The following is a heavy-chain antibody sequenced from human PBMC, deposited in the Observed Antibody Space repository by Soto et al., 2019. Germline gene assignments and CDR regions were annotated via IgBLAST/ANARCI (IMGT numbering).Heavy chain of an antibody. J-gene: IGHJ4*02. D-gene: IGHD4-17*01. CDR2: INTDGSTT. Sequence: EVQLVESGGGLVQPGGSLRLSCAASGFTFTDYWMHWVHQVPGTGLVWVSRINTDGSTTTYADSVQGRLTISRDNAKNTLYLPMNGLRPEDTAVYFCARVRNGDWYFDYWGQGTLVTISS. CDR3: ARVRNGDWYFDY. CDR1: GFTFTDYW. V-gene: IGHV3-74*01.